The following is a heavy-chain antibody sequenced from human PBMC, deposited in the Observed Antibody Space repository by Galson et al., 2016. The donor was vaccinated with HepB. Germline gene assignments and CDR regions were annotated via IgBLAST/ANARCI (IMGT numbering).Heavy chain of an antibody. D-gene: IGHD5-24*01. CDR3: AKMREMATTKRAFDY. Sequence: SLRLSCATSGFIFTSYSMSWVRQAPGKALEWVSTISGSGLNSYYADSVKGRFTISRDISQTTLSLQMASLRPEDTAIYYCAKMREMATTKRAFDYWGQGTLVTVSS. CDR2: ISGSGLNS. J-gene: IGHJ4*02. CDR1: GFIFTSYS. V-gene: IGHV3-23*01.